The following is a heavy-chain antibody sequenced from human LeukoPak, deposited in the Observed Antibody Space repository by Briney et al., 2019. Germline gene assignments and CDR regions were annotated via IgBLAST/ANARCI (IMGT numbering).Heavy chain of an antibody. V-gene: IGHV5-51*01. CDR1: GYSFTSYW. CDR3: ASTVSYGGNWGGDAFDI. Sequence: GESLKISCKGSGYSFTSYWIGWVRQMPGKGLEWMGIIYPGDSDTRYSPSFQGQVTISSAKSISTAYLQWSSLKASDTAMYYCASTVSYGGNWGGDAFDIWGQGTMVTVSS. J-gene: IGHJ3*02. CDR2: IYPGDSDT. D-gene: IGHD4-23*01.